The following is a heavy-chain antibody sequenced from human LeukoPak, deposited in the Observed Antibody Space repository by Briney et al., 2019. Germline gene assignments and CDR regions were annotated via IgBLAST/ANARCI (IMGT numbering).Heavy chain of an antibody. V-gene: IGHV4-59*01. CDR3: ARDIGRRDDYNFDY. CDR2: IYYSGST. CDR1: GGSISSYY. J-gene: IGHJ4*02. D-gene: IGHD4-4*01. Sequence: SETLSLTCTVSGGSISSYYWSWIRQPPGKGLEWIGYIYYSGSTNYNPSLKSRVTISVDTSKNQFSLKLSSVTAADTAVYYCARDIGRRDDYNFDYWGQGTLVTVSS.